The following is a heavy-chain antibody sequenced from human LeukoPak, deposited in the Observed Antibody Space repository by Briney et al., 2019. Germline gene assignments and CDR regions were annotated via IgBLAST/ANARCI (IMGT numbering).Heavy chain of an antibody. J-gene: IGHJ5*02. D-gene: IGHD4-23*01. CDR1: GGSISSYY. Sequence: SETLSLTCTVSGGSISSYYWSWIRQPPGKGLEWIGNIYNSGGTNYNPSLKSRVTTSVDTSKNQFSLKLTSMTAAGTAVYYCARYRGNSNGGFDPWGQGTLVTVSS. CDR3: ARYRGNSNGGFDP. V-gene: IGHV4-59*01. CDR2: IYNSGGT.